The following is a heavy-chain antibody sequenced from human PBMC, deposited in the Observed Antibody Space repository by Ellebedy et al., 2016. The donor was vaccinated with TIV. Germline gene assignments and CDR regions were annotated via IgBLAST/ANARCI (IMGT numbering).Heavy chain of an antibody. CDR2: IYPSAGST. CDR3: ARGVIETSNDAFEK. J-gene: IGHJ3*02. CDR1: GYTFPFFS. Sequence: AASVKVSCKASGYTFPFFSMHSVRPPPGQGLDWMGVIYPSAGSTDYAQKFQGRVTLTRDTSTSTVYMELRSLRSDDTAVYYCARGVIETSNDAFEKWGKGTVVTVSS. V-gene: IGHV1-46*01. D-gene: IGHD2/OR15-2a*01.